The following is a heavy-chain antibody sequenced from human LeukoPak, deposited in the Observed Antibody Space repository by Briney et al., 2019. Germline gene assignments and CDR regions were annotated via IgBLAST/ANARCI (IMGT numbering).Heavy chain of an antibody. D-gene: IGHD3-3*01. CDR1: SYTFTNFG. CDR2: ISAYNGNT. Sequence: GASGKVSCKASSYTFTNFGVIWVRQAPGQGLEWMGWISAYNGNTKYAQKFQGRVTMTTDTSTSTAYMELRSLRSDDTAVYYCARGILAKGYFDLWGRDTLVTVSS. J-gene: IGHJ2*01. CDR3: ARGILAKGYFDL. V-gene: IGHV1-18*01.